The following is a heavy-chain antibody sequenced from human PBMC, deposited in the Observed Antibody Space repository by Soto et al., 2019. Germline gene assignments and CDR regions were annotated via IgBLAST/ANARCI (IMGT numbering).Heavy chain of an antibody. J-gene: IGHJ4*02. CDR3: ARDVGTRTSCYDS. V-gene: IGHV3-21*01. CDR1: GFTFSSYS. Sequence: EVQLVESGGGLVKPGGSLRLSCATSGFTFSSYSMNWVRQAPGKGLEWVSSISSSGNYIYYADSLKGRFTISRDNPKNSLYLQMNSLRADDTAVYYCARDVGTRTSCYDSWGQGTLVTVSS. CDR2: ISSSGNYI. D-gene: IGHD2-2*01.